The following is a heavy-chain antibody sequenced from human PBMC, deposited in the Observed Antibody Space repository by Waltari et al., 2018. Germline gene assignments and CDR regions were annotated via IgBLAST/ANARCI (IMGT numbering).Heavy chain of an antibody. J-gene: IGHJ6*02. CDR2: INHSGST. V-gene: IGHV4-34*01. CDR1: GGSFSGYY. D-gene: IGHD3-3*01. Sequence: QVQLQQWGAGLLKPSETLSLTCAVYGGSFSGYYWSWIRQPPGKWLEWIGEINHSGSTNYNPYLKSRVTISVDTSKNQFSLKLSSVTAADTAVYYCASGKYYDFWSGCPALYGMDVWGQGTTVTVSS. CDR3: ASGKYYDFWSGCPALYGMDV.